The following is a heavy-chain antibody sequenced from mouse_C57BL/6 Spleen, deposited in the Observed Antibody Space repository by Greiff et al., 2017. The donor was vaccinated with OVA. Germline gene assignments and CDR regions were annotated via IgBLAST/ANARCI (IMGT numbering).Heavy chain of an antibody. CDR1: GFNIKDYY. Sequence: VQLQQSGAELVRPGASVKLSCTASGFNIKDYYMHWVKQRPEQGLEWIGRIDPEDGDTEYAPKFQGKATMTADPSSTTAYLQLSSLTSEDTAVYYCTYSSGYPYWGQGTLVTVSA. D-gene: IGHD3-2*02. J-gene: IGHJ3*01. V-gene: IGHV14-1*01. CDR3: TYSSGYPY. CDR2: IDPEDGDT.